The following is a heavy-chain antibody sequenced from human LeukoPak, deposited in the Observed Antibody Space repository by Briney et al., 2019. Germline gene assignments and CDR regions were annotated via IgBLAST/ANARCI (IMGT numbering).Heavy chain of an antibody. CDR1: EFTFSSYA. D-gene: IGHD2-2*01. J-gene: IGHJ4*02. Sequence: GGSLRLSCVGSEFTFSSYAMSWVRQAPGRGLEWVSSISGSGGGTYYADSVKGRFTISRDNSKNTLYLQMDSLRAEDTALYYCAKDRPQYCSSVNCYVFDSWGQGTLVTVSS. CDR2: ISGSGGGT. CDR3: AKDRPQYCSSVNCYVFDS. V-gene: IGHV3-23*01.